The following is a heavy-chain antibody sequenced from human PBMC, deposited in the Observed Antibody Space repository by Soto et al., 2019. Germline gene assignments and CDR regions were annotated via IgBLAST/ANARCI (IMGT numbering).Heavy chain of an antibody. CDR1: GYTFTSYG. CDR2: ISAYNGNT. D-gene: IGHD3-22*01. CDR3: ARDREYFYYDSSGHDAFDI. J-gene: IGHJ3*02. V-gene: IGHV1-18*01. Sequence: GASVKVSCKASGYTFTSYGISWVRQAPGQGLEWMGWISAYNGNTNYAQKLQGRVTMTTDTSTSTAYMELRSLRSDDTAVYYCARDREYFYYDSSGHDAFDIWGQGTMVTVSS.